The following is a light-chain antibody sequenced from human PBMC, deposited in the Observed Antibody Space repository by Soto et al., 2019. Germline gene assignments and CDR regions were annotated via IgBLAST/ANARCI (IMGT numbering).Light chain of an antibody. Sequence: QLVLTQPPSASGTPGQRVTISCSGSSSNIGSNYVYWYQQLPGTAPKLLIYRNTQRPSGVPDRFSGSKSGTSASLGISGLRSEDEADYYCAAWDDSLSGVVFGGGTKLTVL. CDR3: AAWDDSLSGVV. J-gene: IGLJ2*01. CDR2: RNT. CDR1: SSNIGSNY. V-gene: IGLV1-47*01.